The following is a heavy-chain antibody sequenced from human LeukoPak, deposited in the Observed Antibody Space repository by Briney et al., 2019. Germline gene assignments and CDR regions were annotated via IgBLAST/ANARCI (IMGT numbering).Heavy chain of an antibody. CDR3: ARATTRYGMDV. V-gene: IGHV4-59*01. Sequence: SETLSLTCTVSGGSISSYYWSWIRQPPGKGLEWIGYIYYSGSTNYNPSLKGRVTISVDTSKNQFSLKLSSVTAADTAVYYCARATTRYGMDVWGQGTTVTVSS. D-gene: IGHD1-26*01. J-gene: IGHJ6*02. CDR2: IYYSGST. CDR1: GGSISSYY.